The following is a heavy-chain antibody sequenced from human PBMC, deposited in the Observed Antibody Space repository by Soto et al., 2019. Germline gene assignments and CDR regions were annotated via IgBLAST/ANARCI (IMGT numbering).Heavy chain of an antibody. CDR3: ARIHVTDAYGGNSDY. CDR1: GYTFTSYY. J-gene: IGHJ4*02. Sequence: GASVKVSCKASGYTFTSYYMHWVRQAPEQGLEWMGIINPSGGSKSDAQKFQGRVTMTRDTSTSTVYMELSRLRSEDTAVYYCARIHVTDAYGGNSDYWGQGILVTVSS. D-gene: IGHD4-17*01. CDR2: INPSGGSK. V-gene: IGHV1-46*01.